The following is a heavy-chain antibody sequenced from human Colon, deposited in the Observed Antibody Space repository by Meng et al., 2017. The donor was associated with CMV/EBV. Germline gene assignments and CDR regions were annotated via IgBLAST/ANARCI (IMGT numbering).Heavy chain of an antibody. CDR2: INSDRNNT. Sequence: CAAAGFTFSGYWMHWVRHTPGKALVWVSRINSDRNNTSYADSVKGRFTLSRDNAKNTLYLQMNSLKAENTAVYYCARDDTRNLIDYWGQGTLVTVSS. CDR1: GFTFSGYW. V-gene: IGHV3-74*01. J-gene: IGHJ4*02. CDR3: ARDDTRNLIDY.